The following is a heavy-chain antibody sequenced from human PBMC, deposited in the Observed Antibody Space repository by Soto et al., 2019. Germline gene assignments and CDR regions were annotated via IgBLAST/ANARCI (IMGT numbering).Heavy chain of an antibody. CDR3: ARRRDGYNSAFDI. V-gene: IGHV1-69*13. D-gene: IGHD5-12*01. J-gene: IGHJ3*02. CDR1: GGSFSNYA. CDR2: VTPKLATA. Sequence: SVKVSCKASGGSFSNYAINWVRQAPGRGLEWMGQVTPKLATAKHAQKLQGRVTITADESASTAYMYVSSLRSVDTAVYFCARRRDGYNSAFDIWGQGTLVTVSS.